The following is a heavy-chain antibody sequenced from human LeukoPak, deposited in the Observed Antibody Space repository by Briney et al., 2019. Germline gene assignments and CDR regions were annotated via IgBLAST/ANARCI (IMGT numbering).Heavy chain of an antibody. J-gene: IGHJ5*02. CDR3: ASYDSRRFDP. CDR2: ISWNSGSI. V-gene: IGHV3-9*01. Sequence: GGSLRLSCGASGFIFDDYAMHWVRQAPGKGLEWVSGISWNSGSIGYADSVKGRFTISRDNAKISLYLQMNSLRAEDTAVYYCASYDSRRFDPWGQGTLVTVSS. D-gene: IGHD3-22*01. CDR1: GFIFDDYA.